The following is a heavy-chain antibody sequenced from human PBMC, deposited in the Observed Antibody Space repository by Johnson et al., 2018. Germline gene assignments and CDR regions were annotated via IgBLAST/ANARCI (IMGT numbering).Heavy chain of an antibody. CDR1: GFTFSSFG. J-gene: IGHJ6*02. CDR2: VSYDGRNK. V-gene: IGHV3-30*03. Sequence: QVQLVESGGGVVQPGRSLRLSCAASGFTFSSFGMNWVRQAPGKGLEWVAVVSYDGRNKYYADSVKGRFTISRDNSQNTLYLQLTSLRPEDPAVYYCTTDIVTLVRGVRGDVWGQGTTVTVSS. D-gene: IGHD3-10*01. CDR3: TTDIVTLVRGVRGDV.